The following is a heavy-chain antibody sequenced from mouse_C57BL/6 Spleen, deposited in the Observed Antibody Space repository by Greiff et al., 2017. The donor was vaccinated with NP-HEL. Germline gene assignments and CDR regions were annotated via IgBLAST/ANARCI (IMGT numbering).Heavy chain of an antibody. D-gene: IGHD2-4*01. V-gene: IGHV1-26*01. CDR2: INPNNGGT. J-gene: IGHJ2*01. CDR1: GYTFTDYY. Sequence: EVQLQQSGPELVKPGASVKISCKASGYTFTDYYMNWVKQSHGKSLEWIGDINPNNGGTSYNQKFKGKATLTVDKSSSTAYMELRSLTSEDSAVYYCARFDDYDVRGVLFDYWGQGTTLTVSS. CDR3: ARFDDYDVRGVLFDY.